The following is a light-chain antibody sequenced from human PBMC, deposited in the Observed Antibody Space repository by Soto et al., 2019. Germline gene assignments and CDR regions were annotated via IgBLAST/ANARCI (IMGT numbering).Light chain of an antibody. V-gene: IGLV2-14*01. J-gene: IGLJ2*01. CDR1: SSDGGGYNY. Sequence: QSALTQPASVSGSPGQSITISCTGTSSDGGGYNYVSWYQQHPGKAPKLMIYEVSNRPSGVSNRFSGSKSGNTASLTISGLQAEDEADYYYSSYTSSSTLVVFGGGTQLTVL. CDR2: EVS. CDR3: SSYTSSSTLVV.